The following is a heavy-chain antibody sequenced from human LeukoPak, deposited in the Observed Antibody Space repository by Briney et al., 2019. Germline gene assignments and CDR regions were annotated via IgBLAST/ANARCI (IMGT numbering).Heavy chain of an antibody. CDR3: ASDRGVAAHDY. CDR1: GFTVSSNY. Sequence: GGSLRLSCVVSGFTVSSNYMSCVRQAPGKGLEWVSVIYSGGSTYYADSVKGRFTISRDNSKNTLYLQMSSLRAEDTAVYYCASDRGVAAHDYWGQGTLVTVSS. D-gene: IGHD6-13*01. CDR2: IYSGGST. V-gene: IGHV3-66*01. J-gene: IGHJ4*02.